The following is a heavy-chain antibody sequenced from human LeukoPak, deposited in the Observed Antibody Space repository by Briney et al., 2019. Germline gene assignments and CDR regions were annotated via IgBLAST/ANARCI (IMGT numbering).Heavy chain of an antibody. CDR3: ASKQKGYCTNGVCSDYYYGMDV. CDR2: IYYSGST. Sequence: SETLSLTCTVSGGSISSGDYYWSWIRQPPGKGLEWIGYIYYSGSTYYNPSLKSRVTISVDTSKNQFSLKLSSVTAADTAVYYCASKQKGYCTNGVCSDYYYGMDVWGQGTTSPSP. CDR1: GGSISSGDYY. V-gene: IGHV4-30-4*01. D-gene: IGHD2-8*01. J-gene: IGHJ6*02.